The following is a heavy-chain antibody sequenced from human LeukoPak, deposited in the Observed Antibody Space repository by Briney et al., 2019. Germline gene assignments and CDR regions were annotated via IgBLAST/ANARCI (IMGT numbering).Heavy chain of an antibody. CDR3: VRGDTSTRCCNNWFDP. J-gene: IGHJ5*02. CDR1: GFTFSSYS. CDR2: ISGTSTYI. D-gene: IGHD2-2*01. Sequence: GGSLRLSCAASGFTFSSYSMNWVRQAPGKGLEWVSSISGTSTYIYYTDSMKGRFTISRDNAQNSLYLQMNSLRAEDTAVYYCVRGDTSTRCCNNWFDPWGQGTLVTVSS. V-gene: IGHV3-21*01.